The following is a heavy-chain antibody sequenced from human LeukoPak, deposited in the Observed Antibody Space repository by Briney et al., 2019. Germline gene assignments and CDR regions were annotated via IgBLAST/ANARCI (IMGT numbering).Heavy chain of an antibody. CDR2: ISSSSSYI. V-gene: IGHV3-21*01. CDR1: GFTSSSYS. D-gene: IGHD3-10*01. Sequence: GGSLRLSSAASGFTSSSYSMNSVRQALGKGLGWVSSISSSSSYIYYADSVRGRFTISRDNAKNSLYLQMNSLRAEDTAVYYCARDRHHRFGELFPWGQGTLVTVSS. CDR3: ARDRHHRFGELFP. J-gene: IGHJ4*02.